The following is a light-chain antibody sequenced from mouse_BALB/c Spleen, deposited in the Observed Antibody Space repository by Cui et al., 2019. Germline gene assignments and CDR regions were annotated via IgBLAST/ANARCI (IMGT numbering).Light chain of an antibody. CDR1: TGAVTTSNY. CDR3: ALWYSNHSWV. Sequence: QAVVTQESALTTSPGETVTLTCRSSTGAVTTSNYANWAQEKPDHLFTGLIGGTNNRAPGVPARFSGSLIGDKAALTITGAQTEDEAIYFCALWYSNHSWVFGGGTKLTVL. V-gene: IGLV1*01. J-gene: IGLJ1*01. CDR2: GTN.